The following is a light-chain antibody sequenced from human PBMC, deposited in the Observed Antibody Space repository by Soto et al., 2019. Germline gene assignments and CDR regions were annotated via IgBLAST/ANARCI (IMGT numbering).Light chain of an antibody. J-gene: IGKJ1*01. V-gene: IGKV3D-15*01. CDR2: DAS. CDR3: HQYNNWPPWT. Sequence: IVWTRSPGALSLSPGGRGTLSGGASQIVSSYLAWYQQKPGQAPRLLIYDASNRATGIPARFSGSGSGTEFTLTISSLHSEDYAVYYCHQYNNWPPWTFGQGTKVDIK. CDR1: QIVSSY.